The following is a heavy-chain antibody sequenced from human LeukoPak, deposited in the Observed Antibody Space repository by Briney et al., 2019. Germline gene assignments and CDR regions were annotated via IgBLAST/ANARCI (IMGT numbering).Heavy chain of an antibody. CDR3: ARGGGAGWHQNEPTTVDY. V-gene: IGHV4-59*01. Sequence: TSETLSLTCTVSGGSISSYYWSWIRQPPGKGLEWIGHIYYSGSTNYNPSLKSRVTISVDTSKNQFSLKLSSVTAADTAVYYCARGGGAGWHQNEPTTVDYWGQGTLVTVSS. CDR2: IYYSGST. D-gene: IGHD2-15*01. J-gene: IGHJ4*02. CDR1: GGSISSYY.